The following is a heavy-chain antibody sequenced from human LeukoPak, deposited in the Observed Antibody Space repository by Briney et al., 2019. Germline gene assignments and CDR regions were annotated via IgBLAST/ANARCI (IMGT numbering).Heavy chain of an antibody. V-gene: IGHV3-23*01. Sequence: GGSLRLSCAASGFIFRNYAVTWVRQTPGKGLEWVAGISGSGGTTKYADSVKGRFTIARDHSKNTVSLQMNILRVGDTAVYYCAKGGTYYYDSSGYPTYYFDFWGQGTLVTVSS. D-gene: IGHD3-22*01. CDR2: ISGSGGTT. CDR3: AKGGTYYYDSSGYPTYYFDF. J-gene: IGHJ4*02. CDR1: GFIFRNYA.